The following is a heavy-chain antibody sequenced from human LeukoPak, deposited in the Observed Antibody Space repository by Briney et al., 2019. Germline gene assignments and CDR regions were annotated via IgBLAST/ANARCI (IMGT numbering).Heavy chain of an antibody. J-gene: IGHJ4*02. V-gene: IGHV4-39*07. D-gene: IGHD1-26*01. CDR2: IYYSGST. Sequence: SETLSLTCTVSGGSISSSSYYWGWIRQPPGKGLEWIGNIYYSGSTYYNPSLKSRVTISLDESKNQVSLNLTSVTAADTAVYYCSRESGPFSPFGFWGQGTLVSVHS. CDR3: SRESGPFSPFGF. CDR1: GGSISSSSYY.